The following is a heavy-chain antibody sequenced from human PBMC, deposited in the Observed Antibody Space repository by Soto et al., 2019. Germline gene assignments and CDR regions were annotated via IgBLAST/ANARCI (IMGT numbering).Heavy chain of an antibody. CDR3: AKDTATVLKDGMGG. CDR2: INSDESGI. CDR1: GFTFSSNW. Sequence: EVQLLESGGGLVQPGGSLRLSCAASGFTFSSNWMHWVRQAPGKGLVWVSRINSDESGISYADSVKGRFTISRDNGKNTLDLQMSSLRAEDTAVYYCAKDTATVLKDGMGGWGQGTTVTVSS. D-gene: IGHD4-17*01. J-gene: IGHJ6*02. V-gene: IGHV3-74*01.